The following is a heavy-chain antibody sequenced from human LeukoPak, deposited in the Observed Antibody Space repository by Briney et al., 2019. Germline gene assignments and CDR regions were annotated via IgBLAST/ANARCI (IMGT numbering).Heavy chain of an antibody. CDR1: GGSISSGSYY. CDR2: IYTSGST. J-gene: IGHJ4*02. D-gene: IGHD1-26*01. CDR3: ARYSGSYWGGGGYYFDY. V-gene: IGHV4-61*02. Sequence: TSETLSLTCTVSGGSISSGSYYWSWIRQPAGKGLEWIGRIYTSGSTNYNPSLKSRVTISVDTSKNQFSLKLSSVTAADTAVYYCARYSGSYWGGGGYYFDYWGQGTLVTVSS.